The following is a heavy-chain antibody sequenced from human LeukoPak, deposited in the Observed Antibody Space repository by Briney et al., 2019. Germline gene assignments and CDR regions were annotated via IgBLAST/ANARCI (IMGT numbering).Heavy chain of an antibody. D-gene: IGHD3-10*01. V-gene: IGHV3-30*18. J-gene: IGHJ6*02. CDR2: ISYDGSNK. Sequence: GGSLRLSCAASGFTFSSYGMHWVRQAPGKGLEWVAVISYDGSNKYYADSVKGRFTISRDNSENTLYLQMNSLRAEDTAVYYCAKGHMVRGVIYYYYYGMDVWGQGTTVTVSS. CDR3: AKGHMVRGVIYYYYYGMDV. CDR1: GFTFSSYG.